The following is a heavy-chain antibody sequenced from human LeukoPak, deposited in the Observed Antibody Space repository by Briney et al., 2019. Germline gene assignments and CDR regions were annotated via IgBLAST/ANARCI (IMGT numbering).Heavy chain of an antibody. J-gene: IGHJ4*02. Sequence: SETLSLTCTASGDSINNSSYYWGWIRQPPGKGLDWIGSIYYSGSTFYNPSLKSRVTTSVDTSKNQFSLKLSSVTAADTAVYYCARESRGIWFGESQFDFWGQGTLVTVYS. CDR3: ARESRGIWFGESQFDF. CDR1: GDSINNSSYY. CDR2: IYYSGST. V-gene: IGHV4-39*07. D-gene: IGHD3-10*01.